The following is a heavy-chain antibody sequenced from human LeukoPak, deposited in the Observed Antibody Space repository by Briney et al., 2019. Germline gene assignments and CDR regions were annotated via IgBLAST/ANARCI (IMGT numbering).Heavy chain of an antibody. V-gene: IGHV3-11*06. CDR1: GFNFNDYF. CDR3: ARRAGAAAAALRHFDL. CDR2: ITTSEDYT. Sequence: GGSLRLSCAASGFNFNDYFMTWIRQAPGKGLEWISYITTSEDYTNYADSVRGRFTVSRDNTKNSLYLQMNSLRDEDTAVYYCARRAGAAAAALRHFDLWGRGTLVSVSS. J-gene: IGHJ2*01. D-gene: IGHD6-13*01.